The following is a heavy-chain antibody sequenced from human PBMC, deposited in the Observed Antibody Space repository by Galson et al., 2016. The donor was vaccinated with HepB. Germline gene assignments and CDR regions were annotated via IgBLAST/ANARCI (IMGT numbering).Heavy chain of an antibody. J-gene: IGHJ4*02. CDR3: ARSSYGITGTNY. CDR1: GYTFTSYY. Sequence: SVKVSCKASGYTFTSYYIHWVRQAPGQGLEWMGIINPSVGSTNYAQKFQGRVTMTRDTSTSTVYMELSSLRSDDTAVYYCARSSYGITGTNYWGQGTLVTVSS. D-gene: IGHD1-20*01. V-gene: IGHV1-46*03. CDR2: INPSVGST.